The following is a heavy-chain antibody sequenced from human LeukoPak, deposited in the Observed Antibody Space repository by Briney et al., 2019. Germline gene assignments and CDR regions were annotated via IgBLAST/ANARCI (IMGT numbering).Heavy chain of an antibody. CDR2: IYHTGST. Sequence: SETLSLTCTVSGGSISSHYWSWIRQPPGKGLEWIACIYHTGSTNYNPSLKSRVTISVDTSKNQFSLKLSSVTAADTAVYYCARTNVEMATTFDYWGQGTLVTVSS. J-gene: IGHJ4*02. CDR1: GGSISSHY. CDR3: ARTNVEMATTFDY. D-gene: IGHD5-24*01. V-gene: IGHV4-59*11.